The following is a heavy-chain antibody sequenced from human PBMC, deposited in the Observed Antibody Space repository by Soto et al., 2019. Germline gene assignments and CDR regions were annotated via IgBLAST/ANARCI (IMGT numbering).Heavy chain of an antibody. J-gene: IGHJ6*01. CDR3: AKTGWNYYYYGMDV. D-gene: IGHD6-19*01. Sequence: SETLSLTCTVSGGSVSSGSYYWSWIRQPPGKGLEWIGYIYYSGSTNYNPSLKSRVTISVDTSKNQFSLKLSSVTAADTAVYYCAKTGWNYYYYGMDVWGQGTTGTVSS. V-gene: IGHV4-61*01. CDR1: GGSVSSGSYY. CDR2: IYYSGST.